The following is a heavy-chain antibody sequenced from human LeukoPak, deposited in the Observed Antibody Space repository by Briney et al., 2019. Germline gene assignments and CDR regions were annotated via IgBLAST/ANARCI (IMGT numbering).Heavy chain of an antibody. Sequence: GGSLRLSCAASGFTFSNYGLSWVRQAPGKGLEWVSYISSSGSTIYYADSVKGRFTISRDNAKNSLYLQMNSLRAEDTAVYYCAELGITLIGGVWGKGTTVTISS. D-gene: IGHD3-10*02. CDR2: ISSSGSTI. CDR3: AELGITLIGGV. J-gene: IGHJ6*04. V-gene: IGHV3-48*04. CDR1: GFTFSNYG.